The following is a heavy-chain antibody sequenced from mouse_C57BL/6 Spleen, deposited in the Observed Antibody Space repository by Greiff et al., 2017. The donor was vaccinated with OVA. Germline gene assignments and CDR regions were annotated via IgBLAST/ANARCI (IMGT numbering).Heavy chain of an antibody. D-gene: IGHD1-1*01. V-gene: IGHV5-9*01. CDR3: ARNYYGSSYESYFDY. CDR2: ISGGGGNT. CDR1: GFTFSSYT. Sequence: DVKLVESGGGLVKPGGSLKLSCAASGFTFSSYTMSWVRQTPEKRLEWVATISGGGGNTYYPDSVKGRFTISRDNAKNTLYLQMSSLRSEDTALYYCARNYYGSSYESYFDYWGQGTTLTVSS. J-gene: IGHJ2*01.